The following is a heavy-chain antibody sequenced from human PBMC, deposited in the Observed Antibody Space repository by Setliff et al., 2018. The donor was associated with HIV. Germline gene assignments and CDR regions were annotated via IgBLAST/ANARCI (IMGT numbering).Heavy chain of an antibody. J-gene: IGHJ4*02. V-gene: IGHV3-21*04. CDR3: AKDRGPYGSDY. Sequence: GGSLRLSCAASGFTFSSYSMNWVRQAPGKGLEWVSSISSSSSYIYYADSAKGRFTISRDNSKNTLYLQMNSLRAEDTAVYYCAKDRGPYGSDYWGQGTLVTVS. CDR1: GFTFSSYS. D-gene: IGHD4-17*01. CDR2: ISSSSSYI.